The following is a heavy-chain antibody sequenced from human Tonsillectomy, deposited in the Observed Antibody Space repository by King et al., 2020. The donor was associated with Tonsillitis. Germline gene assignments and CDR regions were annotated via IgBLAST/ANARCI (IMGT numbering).Heavy chain of an antibody. CDR2: INPNSDDT. CDR3: ARGRIAVAGTDAFDI. V-gene: IGHV1-2*02. CDR1: GYTFTGYY. D-gene: IGHD6-19*01. J-gene: IGHJ3*02. Sequence: VQLVESGAEVKKPGASVKVSCKASGYTFTGYYMHWVRQAPGQGLEWMGWINPNSDDTNYAQKFQGRVTMTRDTSITTAYMELSRLRSDDTAVYYCARGRIAVAGTDAFDIWGQGTMVTVSS.